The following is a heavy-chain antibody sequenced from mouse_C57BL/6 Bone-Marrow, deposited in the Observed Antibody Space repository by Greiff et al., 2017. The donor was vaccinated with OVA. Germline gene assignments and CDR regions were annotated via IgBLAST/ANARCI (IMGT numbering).Heavy chain of an antibody. CDR3: TTWDWFAY. D-gene: IGHD4-1*01. V-gene: IGHV14-4*01. J-gene: IGHJ3*01. Sequence: VQLQQSGAELVRPGASVKLSCTASGFNIKDDYMHWVKQRPEQGLEWIGWIDPENGDTEYASKFQGKATITADTSSNIAYLQLSSLTSEDTAVYYCTTWDWFAYWGQGTLVTVSA. CDR2: IDPENGDT. CDR1: GFNIKDDY.